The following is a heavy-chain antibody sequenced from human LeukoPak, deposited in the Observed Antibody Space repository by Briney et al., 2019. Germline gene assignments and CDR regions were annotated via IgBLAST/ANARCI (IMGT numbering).Heavy chain of an antibody. V-gene: IGHV1-18*01. CDR2: ISGSTGNT. J-gene: IGHJ4*02. Sequence: SVKVSCKASGYLSTRYGFIWVRQAPGHGLQWMGWISGSTGNTNYAQIVQGRGSMTTDTSTNTAYMELRSLTVDDTAVYYCARAGRGTYYYFDVWGQGTLVTVSS. CDR3: ARAGRGTYYYFDV. D-gene: IGHD3-10*01. CDR1: GYLSTRYG.